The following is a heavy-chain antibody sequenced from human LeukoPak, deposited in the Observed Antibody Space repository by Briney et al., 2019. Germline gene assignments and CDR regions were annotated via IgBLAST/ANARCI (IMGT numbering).Heavy chain of an antibody. CDR2: ISSSSSTI. D-gene: IGHD3-3*01. V-gene: IGHV3-48*01. J-gene: IGHJ6*03. CDR3: ARDPTFWSGSIYYHYYMDV. Sequence: GGSLRLSCAASAFTFSNYAMSWVRQAPGKGLEWVSYISSSSSTIYYADSVKGRFTISRDNSKNTLYLQMNSLRAEDTAVYYCARDPTFWSGSIYYHYYMDVWGKGTTVTVSS. CDR1: AFTFSNYA.